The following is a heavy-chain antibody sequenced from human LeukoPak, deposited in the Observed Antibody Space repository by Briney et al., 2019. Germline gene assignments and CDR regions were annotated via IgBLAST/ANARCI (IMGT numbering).Heavy chain of an antibody. V-gene: IGHV1-8*01. Sequence: ASVKVSCKASGYTFTSYDINWVRQATGQGLEWMGWANPKSGNTDYAQKFQGRVTMTRNTSISTAYMELSSLRSEDTAVYYCARDQDIVVVVAALRQREMGGFDPWGQGTLVTVSS. CDR3: ARDQDIVVVVAALRQREMGGFDP. J-gene: IGHJ5*02. CDR2: ANPKSGNT. D-gene: IGHD2-15*01. CDR1: GYTFTSYD.